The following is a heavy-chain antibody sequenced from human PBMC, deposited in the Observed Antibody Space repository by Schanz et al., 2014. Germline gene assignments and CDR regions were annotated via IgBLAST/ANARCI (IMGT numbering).Heavy chain of an antibody. Sequence: QVQLQESGPGLVKPSGTLSLTCAVSGDSITSNRWWSWVRQPPGKGLEWIGEIYHSGRTNYDPSLKGRVTISMDNSNNQLSLKVTSVTAADTAIYYCARGDISGYNGGLMDTWGQGTLVTVSS. J-gene: IGHJ5*02. CDR2: IYHSGRT. CDR3: ARGDISGYNGGLMDT. D-gene: IGHD5-12*01. V-gene: IGHV4-4*02. CDR1: GDSITSNRW.